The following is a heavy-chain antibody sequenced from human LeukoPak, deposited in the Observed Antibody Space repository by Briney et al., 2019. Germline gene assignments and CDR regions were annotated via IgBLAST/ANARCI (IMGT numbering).Heavy chain of an antibody. J-gene: IGHJ4*02. CDR1: GFTFSSYW. V-gene: IGHV3-7*03. CDR2: IKQDGSEK. D-gene: IGHD6-19*01. CDR3: ARAMGAVAGTFDY. Sequence: GGSLRLSCAASGFTFSSYWMSWVRQAPGKGLEWVANIKQDGSEKYYVDSVKGRFTISRDNAKNSLYLQMNSLRAEDTALYYCARAMGAVAGTFDYWGQGTLVTVSS.